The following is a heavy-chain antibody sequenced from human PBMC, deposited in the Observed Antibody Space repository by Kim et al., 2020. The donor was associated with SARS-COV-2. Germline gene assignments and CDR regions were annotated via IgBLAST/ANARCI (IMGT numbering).Heavy chain of an antibody. Sequence: GGSLRLSCAASGFTFSSYDMHWVRQAPGKGLEWVAVISYDGSTKYYVDSVKGRFTTSSDNSKKTLHQQMSSRRAEDTAEYYCGSGIASYRSGWLYYHY. V-gene: IGHV3-30*04. CDR3: GSGIASYRSGWLYYHY. CDR2: ISYDGSTK. D-gene: IGHD6-19*01. CDR1: GFTFSSYD. J-gene: IGHJ6*01.